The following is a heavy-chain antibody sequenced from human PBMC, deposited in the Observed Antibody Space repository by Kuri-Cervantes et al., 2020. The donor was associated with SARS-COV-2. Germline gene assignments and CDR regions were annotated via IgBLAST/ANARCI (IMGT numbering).Heavy chain of an antibody. V-gene: IGHV4-38-2*02. J-gene: IGHJ5*02. CDR3: ARGRTVMVYAMGSNWFDP. D-gene: IGHD2-8*01. CDR1: AYSISSGYY. Sequence: ESLKISCTVSAYSISSGYYWSWIRQPPGKGLEWIGEINHSGSTNYNPSLKSRVTISVDTSKNQFSLKLSSVTAADTAVYYCARGRTVMVYAMGSNWFDPWGQGTLVTVSS. CDR2: INHSGST.